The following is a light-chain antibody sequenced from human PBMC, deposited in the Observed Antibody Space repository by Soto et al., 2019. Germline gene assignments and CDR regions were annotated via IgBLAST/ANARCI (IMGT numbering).Light chain of an antibody. CDR3: SYTDIALDVV. Sequence: QSALTQPASVSGSPGQSITISCTGTSSDIGDYDYVSWYQHLPGKAPKLLIFDVTHRPSGVSDRFSGSKSGNTASLTISGVRPEDEADYCCSYTDIALDVVFGGGTKLTVL. CDR2: DVT. CDR1: SSDIGDYDY. V-gene: IGLV2-14*01. J-gene: IGLJ2*01.